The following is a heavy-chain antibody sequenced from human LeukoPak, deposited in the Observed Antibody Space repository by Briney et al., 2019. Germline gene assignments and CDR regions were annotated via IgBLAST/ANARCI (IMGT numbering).Heavy chain of an antibody. Sequence: ASVKVSCKAAGYTFTGYFMHWVRQAPGQGLEWMGWINPNSSGTNYAQKFQGRVTMTRDTSISTAYMELSRLRSDDTAVYYCARDEAGIFDYWGQGTLVTVSS. CDR3: ARDEAGIFDY. CDR2: INPNSSGT. J-gene: IGHJ4*02. CDR1: GYTFTGYF. V-gene: IGHV1-2*02. D-gene: IGHD3-10*01.